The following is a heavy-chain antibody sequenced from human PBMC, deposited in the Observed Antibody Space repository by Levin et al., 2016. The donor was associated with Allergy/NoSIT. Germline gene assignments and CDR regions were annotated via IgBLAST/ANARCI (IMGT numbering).Heavy chain of an antibody. D-gene: IGHD2/OR15-2a*01. CDR2: IYWDDSK. V-gene: IGHV2-5*02. CDR3: AHRTIGFFDY. J-gene: IGHJ4*02. Sequence: WIRQPPGKALEWLALIYWDDSKHYSPSLKNRLSITKDTSKNQVVLTTTNMDPVDTATYYCAHRTIGFFDYWGQGTLVTVSS.